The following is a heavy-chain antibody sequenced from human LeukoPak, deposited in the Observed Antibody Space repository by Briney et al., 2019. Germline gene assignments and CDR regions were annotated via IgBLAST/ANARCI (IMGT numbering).Heavy chain of an antibody. CDR3: ARDWQRGIAAAGPAY. CDR2: ISYDGNNK. V-gene: IGHV3-30*04. J-gene: IGHJ4*02. D-gene: IGHD6-13*01. CDR1: GFTFSGYA. Sequence: PGGSLRLSCAASGFTFSGYAMHWVRQAPGKGLEWVAVISYDGNNKYYADSVKGRFTISRDNAKNSLYLQMNSLRAEDTAVYYCARDWQRGIAAAGPAYWGQGTLVTVSS.